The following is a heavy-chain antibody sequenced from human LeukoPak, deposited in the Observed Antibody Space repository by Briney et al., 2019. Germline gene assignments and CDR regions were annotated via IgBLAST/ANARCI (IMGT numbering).Heavy chain of an antibody. D-gene: IGHD1-26*01. V-gene: IGHV3-23*01. CDR2: MRGNGGST. CDR1: GFTFSSYA. Sequence: GGSLRLSCAASGFTFSSYAMSWVRQAPGKGLEWVSAMRGNGGSTEYVDSVRGRFIISRDNSRNTLYLQMNSLRAEDTAVYYCAKSGSHDYWGQGTLVAVSS. J-gene: IGHJ4*02. CDR3: AKSGSHDY.